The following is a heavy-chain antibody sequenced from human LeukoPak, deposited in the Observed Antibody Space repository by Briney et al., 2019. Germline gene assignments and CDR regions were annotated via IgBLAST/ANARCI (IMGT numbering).Heavy chain of an antibody. Sequence: GGSLRLSCAASGFTVSSNYMSWVRQAPGKGLEGVSVIYSGGSTYYADSVKGRFTISRDNSKNTLYLQMIRLRAEDTAVYYCARGPAMVPIHFDYWGQGTLVTVSS. CDR2: IYSGGST. CDR1: GFTVSSNY. J-gene: IGHJ4*02. CDR3: ARGPAMVPIHFDY. V-gene: IGHV3-53*01. D-gene: IGHD5-18*01.